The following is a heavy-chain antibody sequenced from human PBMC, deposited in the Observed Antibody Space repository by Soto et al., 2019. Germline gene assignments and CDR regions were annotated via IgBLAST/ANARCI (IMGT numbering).Heavy chain of an antibody. V-gene: IGHV4-4*02. J-gene: IGHJ4*02. CDR3: ARDEAAAGILRPDY. CDR2: IYHSGST. Sequence: SETLSLTCAVSGGSISSSNWWSWVRQPPGKGLEWIGEIYHSGSTNYNPSLKSRVTISVDKSKNQFSLKLSSVTAADTAVYYCARDEAAAGILRPDYWGQGTMVTVSS. D-gene: IGHD6-13*01. CDR1: GGSISSSNW.